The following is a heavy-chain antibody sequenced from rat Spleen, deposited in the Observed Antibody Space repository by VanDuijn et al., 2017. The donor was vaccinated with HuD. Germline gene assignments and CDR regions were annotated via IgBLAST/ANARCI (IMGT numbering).Heavy chain of an antibody. Sequence: EVQLVESGGGLVQPGRSLKLSCVASGFTFNNCDMAWVRQTPTKGLEWVASISPGGANTYFRDSVKGRFTISRDDAKSTLYLQMDSLGSEDTATYYCLRYYYDDSYYVLDVWGQGASVTVSS. CDR2: ISPGGANT. CDR3: LRYYYDDSYYVLDV. V-gene: IGHV5S23*01. CDR1: GFTFNNCD. J-gene: IGHJ4*01. D-gene: IGHD1-12*02.